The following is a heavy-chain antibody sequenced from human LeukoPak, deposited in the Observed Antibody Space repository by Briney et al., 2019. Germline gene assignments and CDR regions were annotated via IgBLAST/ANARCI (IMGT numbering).Heavy chain of an antibody. D-gene: IGHD2-2*01. Sequence: KPSETLSLTCTVSGGSISSSSYYWGWIRQPPGKGLEWIGSIYYSRSTYYNPSLKSRVTISVDTSENQFSLKLSSVTAADTAVYYCARGLPNDDAFDIWGQGTMVTVSS. V-gene: IGHV4-39*01. CDR1: GGSISSSSYY. J-gene: IGHJ3*02. CDR2: IYYSRST. CDR3: ARGLPNDDAFDI.